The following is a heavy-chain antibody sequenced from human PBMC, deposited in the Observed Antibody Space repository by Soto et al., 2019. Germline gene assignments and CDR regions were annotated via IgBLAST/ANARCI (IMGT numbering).Heavy chain of an antibody. Sequence: QVQLVESGGGLVKPGGSLRLSCAASGFTFSDYYMSWIRQAPGTGLEWVSYISSSGSTIYNADSVKGRVTISRDNAKNSLYLQMNSLRAEDTAVYYCARVGSGWLLTQYYYYDYMDVWGKGATVTVSS. CDR1: GFTFSDYY. D-gene: IGHD6-19*01. J-gene: IGHJ6*03. CDR2: ISSSGSTI. V-gene: IGHV3-11*01. CDR3: ARVGSGWLLTQYYYYDYMDV.